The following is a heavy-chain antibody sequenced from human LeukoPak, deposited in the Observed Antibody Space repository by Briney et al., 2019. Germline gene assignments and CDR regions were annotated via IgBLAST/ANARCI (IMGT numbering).Heavy chain of an antibody. Sequence: PSETLSLTCTVSGGSISSYYWSWIRQPPGKGLEWIGYIYYSGSTNYNPSLKSRVTISGDTSKNQFSLKLSSVTAADTAVYYCAASMVRGVIRYFQHWGQGTLVTVSS. D-gene: IGHD3-10*01. CDR3: AASMVRGVIRYFQH. J-gene: IGHJ1*01. CDR1: GGSISSYY. CDR2: IYYSGST. V-gene: IGHV4-59*01.